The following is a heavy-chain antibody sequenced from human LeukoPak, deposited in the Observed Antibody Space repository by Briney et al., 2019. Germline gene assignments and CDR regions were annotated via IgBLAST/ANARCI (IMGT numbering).Heavy chain of an antibody. J-gene: IGHJ4*02. Sequence: SETLSLTCSVSGVSISNNDYHWGWIRQPPGRGLEWIGSIYYRGSTHYNPSLASLKSRVTISGDTSKNQFSLTLSSVTAADTAVYYCARYREVGATVDYWGQGTLVTVSS. CDR1: GVSISNNDYH. CDR3: ARYREVGATVDY. V-gene: IGHV4-39*07. CDR2: IYYRGST. D-gene: IGHD1-26*01.